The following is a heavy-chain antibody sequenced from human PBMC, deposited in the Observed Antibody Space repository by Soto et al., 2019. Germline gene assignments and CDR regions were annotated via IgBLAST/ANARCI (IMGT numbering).Heavy chain of an antibody. J-gene: IGHJ6*02. CDR3: ARETAGPGDSSGYYWDYYYYGMDV. CDR2: IIPIFGTA. CDR1: GGTFSSYA. Sequence: GASVKVSCKASGGTFSSYAISWVRQAPGQGLEWMGGIIPIFGTANYAQKFQGRVTITADESTSTAYMELSSLRSEDTAVYYCARETAGPGDSSGYYWDYYYYGMDVWGQGTTVTVSS. D-gene: IGHD3-22*01. V-gene: IGHV1-69*13.